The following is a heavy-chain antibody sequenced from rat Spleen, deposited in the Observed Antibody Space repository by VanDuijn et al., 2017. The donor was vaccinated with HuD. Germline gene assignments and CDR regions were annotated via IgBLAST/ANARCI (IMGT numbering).Heavy chain of an antibody. J-gene: IGHJ1*01. CDR2: ISYEGSSN. CDR1: GFTFSDYY. CDR3: TRGSDWYFDF. Sequence: EVQLVESGGGLVQPGRSLKLSCAASGFTFSDYYMAWVRQAPKKGLAWVASISYEGSSNYYGDSVKGRFTISRDNAKRTLYLQMNSRRSEDTATYYCTRGSDWYFDFGGPGTMVTVSS. D-gene: IGHD5-1*01. V-gene: IGHV5-22*01.